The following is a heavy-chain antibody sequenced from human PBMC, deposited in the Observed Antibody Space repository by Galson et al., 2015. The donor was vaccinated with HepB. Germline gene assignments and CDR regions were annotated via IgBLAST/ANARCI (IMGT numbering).Heavy chain of an antibody. Sequence: SLRLSCAGSGFIFRHHAMAWVRQAPGKGLEWVSGINGRGSTRSYSDAVKGRFSISRDNSKDTVFLQMDNLRPEDTAVYYWVKESAWFGGDWFDPWGQGALVTVS. CDR3: VKESAWFGGDWFDP. J-gene: IGHJ5*02. D-gene: IGHD3-16*01. V-gene: IGHV3-23*01. CDR1: GFIFRHHA. CDR2: INGRGSTR.